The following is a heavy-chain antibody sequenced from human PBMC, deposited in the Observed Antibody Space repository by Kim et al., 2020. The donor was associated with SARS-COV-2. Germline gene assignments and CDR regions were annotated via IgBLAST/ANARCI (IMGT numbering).Heavy chain of an antibody. J-gene: IGHJ3*02. V-gene: IGHV4-39*07. Sequence: SETLSLTCTVSGGSISSSSYYWGWIRQPPGKGLEWIGSIYYSGSTYYNPSLKSRVTISVDTSKNQFSLKLSSVTAADTAVYYCARDLHGRDYGDYRGAFDIWGQGTMVTVSS. CDR1: GGSISSSSYY. CDR2: IYYSGST. CDR3: ARDLHGRDYGDYRGAFDI. D-gene: IGHD4-17*01.